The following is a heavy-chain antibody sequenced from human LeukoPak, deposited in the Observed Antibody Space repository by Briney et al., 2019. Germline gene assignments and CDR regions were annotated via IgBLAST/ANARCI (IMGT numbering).Heavy chain of an antibody. J-gene: IGHJ6*02. D-gene: IGHD5-18*01. CDR2: ISGSGGST. V-gene: IGHV3-23*01. CDR3: ARDLRWIQLWTRDLDV. CDR1: GFTFSSYA. Sequence: PGGSLRLSCAASGFTFSSYAMSWVRQAPGKGLEWVSAISGSGGSTYYADSVKGRFTISRDNYKSLLYLQMNSLRAEDTALYYCARDLRWIQLWTRDLDVWGQGTTVTVSS.